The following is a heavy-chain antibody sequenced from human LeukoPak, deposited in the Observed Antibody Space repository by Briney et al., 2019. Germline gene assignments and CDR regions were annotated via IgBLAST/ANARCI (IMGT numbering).Heavy chain of an antibody. CDR2: IYYSGST. CDR3: ARAPGDYVWGSYRSAGYFDY. J-gene: IGHJ4*02. D-gene: IGHD3-16*02. CDR1: GGSISSYY. Sequence: PSETLSLTCTVSGGSISSYYWSWIRQPPGKGLEWIGYIYYSGSTNYNPSLKSRVTISVDTSKNQFSLKLSSVTAADTAVYYCARAPGDYVWGSYRSAGYFDYWGQGTLVTVSS. V-gene: IGHV4-59*08.